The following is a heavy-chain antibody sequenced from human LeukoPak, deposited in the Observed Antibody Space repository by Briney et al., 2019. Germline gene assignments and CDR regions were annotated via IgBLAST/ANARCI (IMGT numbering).Heavy chain of an antibody. CDR2: IYYSGST. CDR1: GGSISSYY. CDR3: ARQAAAGTAPSDYGMDV. Sequence: SETLSLTCTVSGGSISSYYWSWIRQPPGKGLEWIGYIYYSGSTNYNPPLKSRVTISVDTSKNQFSLKLSSVTAADTAVYYCARQAAAGTAPSDYGMDVWGQGTTVTVSS. V-gene: IGHV4-59*08. D-gene: IGHD6-13*01. J-gene: IGHJ6*02.